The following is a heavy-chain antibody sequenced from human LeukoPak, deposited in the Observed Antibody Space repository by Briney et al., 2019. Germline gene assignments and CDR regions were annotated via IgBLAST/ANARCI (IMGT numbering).Heavy chain of an antibody. V-gene: IGHV4-59*12. CDR3: ARGREIDY. CDR2: IYYSGST. CDR1: GGTISSYY. Sequence: SETLSLTCTVSGGTISSYYWSWIRQPPAKGLEWIGYIYYSGSTNYNASLKSRVTISVDTSNNQFSLMLSSVTNADTAVYYWARGREIDYWGQGTLVTVSS. J-gene: IGHJ4*02.